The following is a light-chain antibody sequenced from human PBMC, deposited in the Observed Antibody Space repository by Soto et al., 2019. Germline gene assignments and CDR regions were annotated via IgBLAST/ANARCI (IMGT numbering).Light chain of an antibody. CDR1: SSDIGAYNF. Sequence: QSVLTQPPSASGSPGQSVTISCTGTSSDIGAYNFVSWYQQHPGKAPKFMISEVNKRPSGVPDRFSGSKSGNTASLTVSGLQADDEADYFCSSYAGSNSYVFGTGTKLTVL. V-gene: IGLV2-8*01. CDR3: SSYAGSNSYV. CDR2: EVN. J-gene: IGLJ1*01.